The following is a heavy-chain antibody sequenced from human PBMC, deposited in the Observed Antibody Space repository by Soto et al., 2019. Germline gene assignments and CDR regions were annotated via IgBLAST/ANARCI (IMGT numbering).Heavy chain of an antibody. D-gene: IGHD3-22*01. V-gene: IGHV1-18*01. J-gene: IGHJ4*02. CDR2: ISAYNGNT. CDR1: GYTFTSYG. Sequence: QVQLVQSGAEVKKPGASVKVSCKASGYTFTSYGISWVRQAPGQGLEWMGWISAYNGNTNYAQKLQGRVTMTTDTXTSTAYMELRRPRYDDTAVYYCASDSSGHKFPVDYWGQGTLVTVSS. CDR3: ASDSSGHKFPVDY.